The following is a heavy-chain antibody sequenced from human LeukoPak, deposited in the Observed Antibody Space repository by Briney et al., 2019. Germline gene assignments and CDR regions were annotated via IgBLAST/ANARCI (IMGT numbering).Heavy chain of an antibody. J-gene: IGHJ3*02. V-gene: IGHV4-30-4*01. CDR2: IYYSGST. Sequence: PSQTLSLTCTVSGGSISSGDYYWSWIRQPPGKGLEWIGYIYYSGSTYYNPSLKSRVTISVDTSKNQFSLKLSSVTAADTAVYYCAGAVAGTIDAFDIWGRGTMVTVSS. D-gene: IGHD6-19*01. CDR1: GGSISSGDYY. CDR3: AGAVAGTIDAFDI.